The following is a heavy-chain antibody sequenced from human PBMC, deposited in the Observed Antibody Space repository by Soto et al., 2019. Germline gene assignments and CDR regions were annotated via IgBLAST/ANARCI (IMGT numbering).Heavy chain of an antibody. CDR2: ISSSSSTI. Sequence: EVQLVESGGGLVQPGGSLRLSCAASGFTFSSYSMNWVRQAPGKGLEWVSYISSSSSTIYYDDSVRRRFTIYRDNAKNSLYLQMNSLRDEDTAVYYCARGGYCSGGSCYSGWFDPWGQGTLVTVSS. V-gene: IGHV3-48*02. D-gene: IGHD2-15*01. CDR1: GFTFSSYS. CDR3: ARGGYCSGGSCYSGWFDP. J-gene: IGHJ5*02.